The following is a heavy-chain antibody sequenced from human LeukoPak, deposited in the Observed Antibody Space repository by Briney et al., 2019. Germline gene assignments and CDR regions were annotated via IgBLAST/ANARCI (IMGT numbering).Heavy chain of an antibody. CDR3: ARGRHLNSWSNDRCDY. V-gene: IGHV3-7*01. D-gene: IGHD6-13*01. CDR1: RFPFRIYQ. Sequence: GGPLTLPCGASRFPFRIYQMTGPPEAPGKALEGVGNINQYASEIHYVDSVKGRLTISRDNAENSLYLQIHSLSAEDAALYCCARGRHLNSWSNDRCDYGGQGALVSVFS. J-gene: IGHJ4*02. CDR2: INQYASEI.